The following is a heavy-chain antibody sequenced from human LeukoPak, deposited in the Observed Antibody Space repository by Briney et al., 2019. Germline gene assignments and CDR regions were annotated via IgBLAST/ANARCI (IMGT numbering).Heavy chain of an antibody. CDR1: GGSFSGYY. J-gene: IGHJ4*02. Sequence: SETLSLTCAVYGGSFSGYYWSWIRQPPGKGLEWIGEINHSGSTNYNPSHKSRVTISVDTSKNQFSLKLSSVTAADTAVYYCARMALSNGEGYWGQGTLVTVSS. CDR2: INHSGST. D-gene: IGHD7-27*01. V-gene: IGHV4-34*01. CDR3: ARMALSNGEGY.